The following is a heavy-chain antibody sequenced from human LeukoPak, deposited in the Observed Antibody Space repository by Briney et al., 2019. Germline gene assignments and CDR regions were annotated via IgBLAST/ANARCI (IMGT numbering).Heavy chain of an antibody. CDR2: ISGYNGNT. CDR3: ARDRSPDFWSGDYRDAFDI. J-gene: IGHJ3*02. D-gene: IGHD3-3*01. Sequence: GASVKVSCKASGYTFSSYGISWVRQAPGQGLGWMGWISGYNGNTNSAQKLQGRVSMTTDTSTSTAYVELRSLRSDDTAVYYCARDRSPDFWSGDYRDAFDIWGQGTMVTVSS. V-gene: IGHV1-18*01. CDR1: GYTFSSYG.